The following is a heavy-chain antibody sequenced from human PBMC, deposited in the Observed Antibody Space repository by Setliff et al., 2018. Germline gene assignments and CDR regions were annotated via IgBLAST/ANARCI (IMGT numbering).Heavy chain of an antibody. D-gene: IGHD3-22*01. J-gene: IGHJ4*02. CDR2: MNPNSGNT. CDR1: GYTFTSYD. CDR3: ARDRDSSGYPYYFDY. V-gene: IGHV1-8*02. Sequence: ASVKVSCKASGYTFTSYDINWVRQATGQGLEWMGWMNPNSGNTGYAQKFQGRVTMTRNTSISTAYMDLSSLRSDDTAVYYCARDRDSSGYPYYFDYWGQGTLVTVSS.